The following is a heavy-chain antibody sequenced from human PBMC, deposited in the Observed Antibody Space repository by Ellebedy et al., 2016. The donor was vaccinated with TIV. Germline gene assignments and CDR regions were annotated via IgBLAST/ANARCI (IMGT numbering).Heavy chain of an antibody. CDR2: INHSGST. J-gene: IGHJ5*02. CDR1: GGSISSSGYY. V-gene: IGHV4-39*07. CDR3: ARRSAAGLIRLFDP. Sequence: MPSETLSLTCTVSGGSISSSGYYWSWIRQPPGKGLEWIGEINHSGSTNYNPSLKSRVTVSVDTSKNQFSLKLSSVTAADTAVYYCARRSAAGLIRLFDPWGQGTLVTVSS. D-gene: IGHD6-13*01.